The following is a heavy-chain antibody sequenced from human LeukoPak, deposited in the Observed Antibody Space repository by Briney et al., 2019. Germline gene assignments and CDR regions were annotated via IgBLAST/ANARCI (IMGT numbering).Heavy chain of an antibody. CDR2: IYYSGST. J-gene: IGHJ4*02. V-gene: IGHV4-59*02. Sequence: PGGSLRLSCAASGFTVSSNYMSWIRQPPGKGLEWIGYIYYSGSTNYNPSLKSRVTISVDTSKNQFSLKLSSVTAADTAVYYCARAERIIPAIDYGARGPRVTVSS. CDR3: ARAERIIPAIDY. D-gene: IGHD2/OR15-2a*01. CDR1: GFTVSSNY.